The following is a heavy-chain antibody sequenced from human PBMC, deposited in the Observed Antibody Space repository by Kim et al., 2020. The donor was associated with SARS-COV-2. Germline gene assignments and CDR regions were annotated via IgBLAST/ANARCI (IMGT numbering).Heavy chain of an antibody. CDR3: ARGFHIVVVPAAIGYGMDV. Sequence: SETLSLTCAVYGGSFSGYYWSWIRQPPGKGLEWIGEINHSGSTNYNPSLKSRVTISVDTSKNQFSLKLSSVTAADTAVYYCARGFHIVVVPAAIGYGMDVWGQGTTVTVSS. CDR2: INHSGST. J-gene: IGHJ6*02. V-gene: IGHV4-34*01. CDR1: GGSFSGYY. D-gene: IGHD2-2*01.